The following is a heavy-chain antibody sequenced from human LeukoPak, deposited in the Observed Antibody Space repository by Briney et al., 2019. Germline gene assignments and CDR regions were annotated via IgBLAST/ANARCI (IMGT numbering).Heavy chain of an antibody. CDR3: ARACVVVPAANYYGMDF. D-gene: IGHD2-2*01. Sequence: GGSLRLSCAASGFTFSSYSMNWVRQAPGKGLEGVSSIIISSSYIYYADSVKGRFTISRDNAKNSLYLQMNSMRAEDTAVSYCARACVVVPAANYYGMDFWGKGTTVTVSS. V-gene: IGHV3-21*01. J-gene: IGHJ6*04. CDR1: GFTFSSYS. CDR2: IIISSSYI.